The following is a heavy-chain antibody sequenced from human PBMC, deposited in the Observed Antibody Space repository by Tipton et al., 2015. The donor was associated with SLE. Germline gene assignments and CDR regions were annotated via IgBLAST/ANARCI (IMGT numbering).Heavy chain of an antibody. D-gene: IGHD7-27*01. J-gene: IGHJ4*02. V-gene: IGHV4-61*03. CDR3: ARDIEAPGDFLYFDY. CDR2: S. Sequence: STYNPSLKSRVTMSVDTSKNHFSLKLTSVIAADTAVYYCARDIEAPGDFLYFDYWGQGIQVTVSS.